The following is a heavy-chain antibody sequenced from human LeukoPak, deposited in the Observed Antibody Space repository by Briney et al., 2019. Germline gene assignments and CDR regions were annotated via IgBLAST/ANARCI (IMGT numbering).Heavy chain of an antibody. J-gene: IGHJ4*02. D-gene: IGHD3-9*01. CDR3: ARESYDILTGYSFDY. V-gene: IGHV1-2*02. Sequence: GASVKVSCKASGYTFTGYYMHWVRQAPGQGLEWMGWINPNSGGTNYAQKFQGRVTMTRDTSISTAYMELSRLRSDDTAVYYCARESYDILTGYSFDYWGQGTLVTVSS. CDR2: INPNSGGT. CDR1: GYTFTGYY.